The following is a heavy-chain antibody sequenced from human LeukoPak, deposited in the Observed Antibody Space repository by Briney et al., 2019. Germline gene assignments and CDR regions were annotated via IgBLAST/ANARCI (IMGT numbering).Heavy chain of an antibody. CDR3: ATKVLSRGSYNY. D-gene: IGHD1-26*01. CDR1: GYTFTSYA. CDR2: INAGNGNT. J-gene: IGHJ4*02. Sequence: ASVKVSCKASGYTFTSYAMHWVRQAPGQRLEWMGWINAGNGNTKYSQKFQGRVTMTEDTSTDTAYMELSSLRSEDTAVYYCATKVLSRGSYNYWGQGTLVTVSS. V-gene: IGHV1-3*01.